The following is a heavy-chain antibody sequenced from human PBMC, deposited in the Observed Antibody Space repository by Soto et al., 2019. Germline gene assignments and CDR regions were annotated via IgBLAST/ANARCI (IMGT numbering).Heavy chain of an antibody. J-gene: IGHJ4*02. Sequence: SETLSLTCTVSGGSISSRGYYWGWIRQPPGKGLEWIGTIYYSGSTYYNPSLKSRVTISVDTSKNQFSLRLNSVTAADKAVYYCARMVSPRCIGIDCYSEWGQGTVVTGSS. V-gene: IGHV4-39*07. CDR1: GGSISSRGYY. CDR3: ARMVSPRCIGIDCYSE. D-gene: IGHD2-21*02. CDR2: IYYSGST.